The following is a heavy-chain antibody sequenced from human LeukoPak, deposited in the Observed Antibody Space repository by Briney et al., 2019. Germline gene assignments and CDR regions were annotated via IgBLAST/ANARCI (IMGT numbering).Heavy chain of an antibody. J-gene: IGHJ3*02. D-gene: IGHD4-17*01. CDR3: ASYDQDYGDYVSIAFDI. CDR1: GGTYSSYA. CDR2: IIPILGIA. V-gene: IGHV1-69*04. Sequence: GAPVKVSCKASGGTYSSYAISWVRQAPGQGLEWMGRIIPILGIANCAQKFQGRVTITADKSTSTAYMELSSLRSEDTAVYYCASYDQDYGDYVSIAFDIWGQGTMVTVSS.